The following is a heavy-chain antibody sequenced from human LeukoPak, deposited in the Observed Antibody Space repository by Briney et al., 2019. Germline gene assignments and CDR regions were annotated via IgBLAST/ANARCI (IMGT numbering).Heavy chain of an antibody. CDR2: ISSSSSTI. D-gene: IGHD3-22*01. Sequence: GGSLRLSCAASVFTFSSHSMNWVRQAPGKGLEWVSYISSSSSTIYYADSVEGRFTISRDNAKDSLYLQMNSLRAEDTAVYYCARGAYYYEDWGQGTLVTVSS. V-gene: IGHV3-48*01. CDR1: VFTFSSHS. J-gene: IGHJ4*02. CDR3: ARGAYYYED.